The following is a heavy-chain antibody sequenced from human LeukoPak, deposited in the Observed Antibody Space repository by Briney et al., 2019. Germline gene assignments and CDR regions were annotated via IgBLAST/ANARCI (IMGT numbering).Heavy chain of an antibody. CDR1: GGSVNNYY. J-gene: IGHJ4*02. D-gene: IGHD3-3*01. CDR2: IYYSGST. CDR3: ARGYYDFWSGYLDY. V-gene: IGHV4-59*02. Sequence: SETLSLTCTVSGGSVNNYYWSWIRQPPGKGLEWIGYIYYSGSTNSNPSLKSRVTISVDTSKNQFSLKLSSVTAADTAVYYCARGYYDFWSGYLDYWGQGTLVTVSS.